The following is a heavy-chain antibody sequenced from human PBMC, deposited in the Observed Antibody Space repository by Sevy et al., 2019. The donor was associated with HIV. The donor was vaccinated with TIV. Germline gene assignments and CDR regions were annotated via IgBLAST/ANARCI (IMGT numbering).Heavy chain of an antibody. CDR3: TTHAGIPAAGRVFDY. J-gene: IGHJ4*02. CDR2: SRNKADSYTT. Sequence: GGSLRLSCAASGFTFSDHYMEWVRQAPGKGLEWVGRSRNKADSYTTEYAASVKGRFTILRDDSKNSLYLQMNSLKTEDTAVYYCTTHAGIPAAGRVFDYWGQGTLVTVSS. D-gene: IGHD6-13*01. CDR1: GFTFSDHY. V-gene: IGHV3-72*01.